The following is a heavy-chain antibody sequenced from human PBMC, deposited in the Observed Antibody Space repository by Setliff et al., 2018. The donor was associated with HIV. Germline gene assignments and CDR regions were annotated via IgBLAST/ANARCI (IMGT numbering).Heavy chain of an antibody. J-gene: IGHJ4*02. CDR1: GYTLAELS. Sequence: ASVKVSCKISGYTLAELSIHWARQAPGKGLEWMGGFDPKDGETIYAQKLQGRVTMTEGTSTDIAYMDLSSLRSEDTAVYYCATLSSSWTGYFDSWGQGTLVTVTS. CDR2: FDPKDGET. D-gene: IGHD6-13*01. CDR3: ATLSSSWTGYFDS. V-gene: IGHV1-24*01.